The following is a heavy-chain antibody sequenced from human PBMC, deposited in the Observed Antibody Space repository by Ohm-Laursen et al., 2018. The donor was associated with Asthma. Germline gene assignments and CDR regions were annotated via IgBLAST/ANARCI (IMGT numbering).Heavy chain of an antibody. D-gene: IGHD5-12*01. CDR1: GFTFSSYG. CDR3: AKDRGEWLREFDY. Sequence: SLRLSCTASGFTFSSYGMHWVRQAPGKGLEWVAVISYDGSNKYYADSVKGRFTISRDNSKNTLYLQMNSLRAEDTAVYYCAKDRGEWLREFDYWGQGTLVTVSS. CDR2: ISYDGSNK. V-gene: IGHV3-30*18. J-gene: IGHJ4*02.